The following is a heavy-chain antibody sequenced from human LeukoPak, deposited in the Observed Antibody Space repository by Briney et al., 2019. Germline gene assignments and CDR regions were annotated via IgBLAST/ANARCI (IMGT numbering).Heavy chain of an antibody. J-gene: IGHJ5*02. V-gene: IGHV4-39*07. CDR1: GGSISSSSYY. Sequence: SDTLSLTCTVSGGSISSSSYYWGWIRRPPGKGLEWIGSIYYSGSTYYNPSLKSRVTISVDTSKNQFSLKLSSVTAADTAVYYCARVSSGSYTNWFDPWGQGTLVTVSS. CDR3: ARVSSGSYTNWFDP. D-gene: IGHD1-26*01. CDR2: IYYSGST.